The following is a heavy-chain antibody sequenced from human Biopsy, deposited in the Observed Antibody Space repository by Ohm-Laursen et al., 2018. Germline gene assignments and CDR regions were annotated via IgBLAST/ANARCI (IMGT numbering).Heavy chain of an antibody. V-gene: IGHV4-34*08. CDR1: GKTFSDYY. D-gene: IGHD2-15*01. J-gene: IGHJ4*02. CDR3: GNEVHGRDY. CDR2: INQSGRT. Sequence: SETLFLTCAVYGKTFSDYYWSWIRQPPGKGLEWIGQINQSGRTNYNPSLKSRVNISADKSNNQFSLKLTSVTSADTAVYFCGNEVHGRDYWGLGALVTVSS.